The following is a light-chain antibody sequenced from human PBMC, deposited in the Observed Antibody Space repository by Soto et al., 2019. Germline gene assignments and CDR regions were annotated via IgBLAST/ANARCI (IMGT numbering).Light chain of an antibody. V-gene: IGLV2-14*01. CDR1: SGDVGGYNY. CDR2: EVS. J-gene: IGLJ2*01. CDR3: SSYTSSSVVV. Sequence: QSVLTQPPSASGSPGQSVTFSCTGTSGDVGGYNYVSWYQQHPGKAPKLVIYEVSNRPSGVSNRFSGSKSGNTASLTISGLQAEDEADYYCSSYTSSSVVVFGGGTQLTVL.